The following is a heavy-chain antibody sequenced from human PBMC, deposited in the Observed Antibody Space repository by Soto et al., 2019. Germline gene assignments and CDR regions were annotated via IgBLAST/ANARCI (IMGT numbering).Heavy chain of an antibody. Sequence: GGSVRLSCAASGFTFSSYGMHWVRQAPGKGLEWVAVISYDGSNKYYADSVKGRFTISRDNSKNTLYLQMNSLRAEDTAVYYCAKPSYYYDSSGYSPFDYWGQGTLVTVSS. J-gene: IGHJ4*02. V-gene: IGHV3-30*18. D-gene: IGHD3-22*01. CDR2: ISYDGSNK. CDR3: AKPSYYYDSSGYSPFDY. CDR1: GFTFSSYG.